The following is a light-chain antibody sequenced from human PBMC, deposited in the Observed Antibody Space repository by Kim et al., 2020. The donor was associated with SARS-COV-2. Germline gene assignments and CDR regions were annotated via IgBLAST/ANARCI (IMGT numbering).Light chain of an antibody. V-gene: IGLV1-44*01. J-gene: IGLJ3*02. CDR3: AAWDDSLNGRGV. Sequence: QRVTISCSGSSSNIGSNTVSWYQQFPGAAPKLLIYSDNQRPSGVPDRFSASKSGTSASLAISGLQSYDEADYYCAAWDDSLNGRGVFGGGTQLTVL. CDR1: SSNIGSNT. CDR2: SDN.